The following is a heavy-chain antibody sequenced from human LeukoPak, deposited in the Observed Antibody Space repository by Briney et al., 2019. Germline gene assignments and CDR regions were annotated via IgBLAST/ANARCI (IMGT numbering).Heavy chain of an antibody. CDR2: IYSSGST. J-gene: IGHJ3*02. CDR3: ARLYYDFWSGRGNDAFDI. Sequence: PSQTLSLTCTVSGGSISSGRYYWSWIRQPAGKGLEWIGRIYSSGSTNYNPSLKSRFTISVDTSKNQFSLKLSSVTAADTAVYYCARLYYDFWSGRGNDAFDIWGQGTTVTVSS. D-gene: IGHD3-3*01. V-gene: IGHV4-61*02. CDR1: GGSISSGRYY.